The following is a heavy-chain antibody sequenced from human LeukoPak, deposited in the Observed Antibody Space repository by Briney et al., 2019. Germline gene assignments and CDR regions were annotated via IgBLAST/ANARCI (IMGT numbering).Heavy chain of an antibody. J-gene: IGHJ4*02. CDR1: GYTFTGYY. D-gene: IGHD5-12*01. CDR3: ARGPRTSSGYDYLVY. CDR2: INPNSGGT. V-gene: IGHV1-2*02. Sequence: ASVKVSCKASGYTFTGYYMHWVRQARGQGLEWMGWINPNSGGTNYAQKFQGRVTMTRDTSISTAYMELSRLRSDDTAVYYCARGPRTSSGYDYLVYWGQGTLVTVSS.